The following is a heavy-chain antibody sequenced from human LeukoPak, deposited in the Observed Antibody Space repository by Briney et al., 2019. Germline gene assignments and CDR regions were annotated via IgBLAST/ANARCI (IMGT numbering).Heavy chain of an antibody. J-gene: IGHJ4*02. Sequence: PGGSLRLSCAASGFTFSSYWMSWVRQAPGKGLEWVANIKQDGSEKYYVDSVKGRFTISRDDAKNSLYLQMNSLRAEDTAVYYCARPSINDYGDFGYWGQGTLVTVSS. D-gene: IGHD4-17*01. CDR2: IKQDGSEK. V-gene: IGHV3-7*01. CDR3: ARPSINDYGDFGY. CDR1: GFTFSSYW.